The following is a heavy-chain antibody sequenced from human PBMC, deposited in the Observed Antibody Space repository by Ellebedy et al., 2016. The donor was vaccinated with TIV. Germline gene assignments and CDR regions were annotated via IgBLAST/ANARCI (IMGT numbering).Heavy chain of an antibody. V-gene: IGHV3-21*01. Sequence: GESLKISXAASGFTFSSYSMNWVRQAPGKGLEWVSSISSSSSYIYYADSVKGRFTISRDNAKNSLYLQMNSLRAEDTAVYYCARGRAPSGGDPSWGQGTLVTVSS. CDR3: ARGRAPSGGDPS. J-gene: IGHJ5*02. CDR1: GFTFSSYS. D-gene: IGHD2-21*02. CDR2: ISSSSSYI.